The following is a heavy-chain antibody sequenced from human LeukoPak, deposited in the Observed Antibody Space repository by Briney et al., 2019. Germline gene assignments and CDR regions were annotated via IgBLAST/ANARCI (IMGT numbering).Heavy chain of an antibody. CDR1: GFTFSSYT. J-gene: IGHJ4*02. Sequence: NPGGSLRLSCAASGFTFSSYTMSWVRQAPGKGLEWVSSISSSSNYIYYTDSVKGRFTISRDNSKNTLYLQMNSLRAEDTAVYYCARVVGSYLWPGYFDYWGQGTLVTVSS. CDR2: ISSSSNYI. D-gene: IGHD1-26*01. CDR3: ARVVGSYLWPGYFDY. V-gene: IGHV3-21*04.